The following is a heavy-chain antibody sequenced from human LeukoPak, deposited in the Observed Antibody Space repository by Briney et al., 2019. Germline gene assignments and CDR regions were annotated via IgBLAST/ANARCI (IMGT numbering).Heavy chain of an antibody. CDR2: VFYSGSK. CDR3: ARHPFPGTFTPNNWFDP. CDR1: GGSISNRAYY. Sequence: KPSETLSLTCNVSGGSISNRAYYWAWIRQPPGKGLEWIGSVFYSGSKYSNPSLESRLTISVDTSKNHFSLRLTSVTAADTAMYYCARHPFPGTFTPNNWFDPWGQGTLVTVSS. V-gene: IGHV4-39*01. D-gene: IGHD2-15*01. J-gene: IGHJ5*02.